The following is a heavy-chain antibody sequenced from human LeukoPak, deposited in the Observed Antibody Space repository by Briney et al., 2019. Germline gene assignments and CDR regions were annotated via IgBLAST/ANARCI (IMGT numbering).Heavy chain of an antibody. D-gene: IGHD3-10*01. V-gene: IGHV3-48*02. J-gene: IGHJ3*01. Sequence: PRGSRRLSCAASGFTFSSYSMNWVRQAPGKGLEWVSYISGGSSIMYYADSVKGRFTISRDNAKNSLYLQMNSLRDADTAVYYCARGPDGSGTNAFDVWGQGTMVTVSS. CDR2: ISGGSSIM. CDR3: ARGPDGSGTNAFDV. CDR1: GFTFSSYS.